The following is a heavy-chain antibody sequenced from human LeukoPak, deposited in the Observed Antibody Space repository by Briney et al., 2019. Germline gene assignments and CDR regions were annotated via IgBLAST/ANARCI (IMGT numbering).Heavy chain of an antibody. CDR3: AKAPTQFGELFSSPDY. Sequence: GGSLRLSCAASGFTFSSYAMSWVRQAPGKGLEWVSAISGSGGSTYYADSVKGRFTISRGNSKNTLYLQMNSLRAEDTAVYYCAKAPTQFGELFSSPDYWGQGTLVTVSS. CDR1: GFTFSSYA. D-gene: IGHD3-10*01. CDR2: ISGSGGST. J-gene: IGHJ4*02. V-gene: IGHV3-23*01.